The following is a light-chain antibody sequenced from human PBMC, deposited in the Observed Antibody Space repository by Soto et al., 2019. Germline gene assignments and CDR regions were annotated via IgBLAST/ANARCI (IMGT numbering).Light chain of an antibody. J-gene: IGKJ1*01. CDR2: DAS. CDR1: QSISSW. CDR3: QQYNSYSWT. Sequence: DIQMTQSPSTLSASVGDRVTITCRASQSISSWLAWYQQKPGKAPKLLIYDASSLESGFPSRFSGSGSGTEFTLTISSLQPDDFATYDCQQYNSYSWTFGQGTKVAIK. V-gene: IGKV1-5*01.